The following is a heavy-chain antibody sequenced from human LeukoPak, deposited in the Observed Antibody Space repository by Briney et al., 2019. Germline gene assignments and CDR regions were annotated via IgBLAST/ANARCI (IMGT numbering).Heavy chain of an antibody. CDR3: AKDRGPTVTYGMDV. V-gene: IGHV3-30*02. CDR2: IRYDGSNK. D-gene: IGHD4-17*01. Sequence: GGSLRLSCAASGFTFSSYGMHWVRQAPGRGLEWVAFIRYDGSNKYYADSVKGRFTISRDNSKSTLYLQMNSLRAEDTAVYYCAKDRGPTVTYGMDVWGQGTTVTVSS. CDR1: GFTFSSYG. J-gene: IGHJ6*02.